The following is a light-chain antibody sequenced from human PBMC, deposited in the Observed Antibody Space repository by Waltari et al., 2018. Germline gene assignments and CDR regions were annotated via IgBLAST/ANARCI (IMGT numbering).Light chain of an antibody. J-gene: IGKJ5*01. Sequence: EVVMTQSPATLPVFPGESATLSCRASQTVATNLAWYQQRPGQAPRLLIFDASTRAPSVPAKFSGSGSGTEVTLTIRSLQSEDSAIYYCQQYNRWPPITFGQGTRLEI. CDR3: QQYNRWPPIT. V-gene: IGKV3-15*01. CDR1: QTVATN. CDR2: DAS.